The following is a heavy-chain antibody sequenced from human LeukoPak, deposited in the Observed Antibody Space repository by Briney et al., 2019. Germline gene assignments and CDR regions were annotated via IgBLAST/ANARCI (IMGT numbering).Heavy chain of an antibody. CDR1: VSSISSNI. CDR2: IYYSGST. CDR3: ASGGSSGYSLPRFDY. Sequence: SETLSLTSTVSVSSISSNIWSGIREPPGKGLGGFGYIYYSGSTNYNPSLKSRVTISVDTSKNQFSLKLSSVTAADTAVYYCASGGSSGYSLPRFDYWGQGTLVTVSS. J-gene: IGHJ4*02. D-gene: IGHD3-22*01. V-gene: IGHV4-59*01.